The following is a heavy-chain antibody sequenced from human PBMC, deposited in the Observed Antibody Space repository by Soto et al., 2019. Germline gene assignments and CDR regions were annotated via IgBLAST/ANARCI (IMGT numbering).Heavy chain of an antibody. J-gene: IGHJ4*02. V-gene: IGHV3-33*01. CDR1: GFTFSSYG. D-gene: IGHD3-16*01. Sequence: QVQLVESGGGVVQPGRSLRLSCVGSGFTFSSYGLYWVRQAPGKGLEWVAVIWYDGSNKYYADSVRGRFTISRDNSKNTVYLEMNSLRVEDTAMYYCARDGVSLFMIPCELDYWGQGTLVTVSS. CDR3: ARDGVSLFMIPCELDY. CDR2: IWYDGSNK.